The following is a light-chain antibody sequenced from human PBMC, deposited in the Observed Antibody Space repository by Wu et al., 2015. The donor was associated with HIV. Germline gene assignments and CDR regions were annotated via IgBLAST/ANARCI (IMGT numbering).Light chain of an antibody. V-gene: IGKV3-15*01. CDR2: GAS. J-gene: IGKJ1*01. CDR1: QSLNTNF. Sequence: EILLTQSPGTLSLSPGERVTLSCRTSQSLNTNFLAWYQQKPGQAPRLLIYGASTRATGIPARFSGSGSGTEFTLTISSLQSEDFAVYYCQQYNNWPLTFGQGTKVEIK. CDR3: QQYNNWPLT.